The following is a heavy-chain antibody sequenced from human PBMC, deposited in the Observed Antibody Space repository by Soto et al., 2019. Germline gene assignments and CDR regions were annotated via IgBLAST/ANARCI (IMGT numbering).Heavy chain of an antibody. Sequence: QVQLVQSGAEVKKPGASVRISCQASGYTFSHYHINWVRQAPGHGLEWIGILRLGGQATTDSQKLQGRVTMTSDTSTATVYMELSSLRSDDTAVYYCTRGPFSGYDSYFDYWGQGTLITVSS. J-gene: IGHJ4*02. CDR3: TRGPFSGYDSYFDY. CDR1: GYTFSHYH. D-gene: IGHD5-12*01. CDR2: LRLGGQAT. V-gene: IGHV1-46*03.